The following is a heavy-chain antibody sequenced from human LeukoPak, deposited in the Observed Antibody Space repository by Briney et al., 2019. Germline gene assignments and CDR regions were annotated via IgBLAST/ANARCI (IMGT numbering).Heavy chain of an antibody. V-gene: IGHV3-48*01. J-gene: IGHJ3*02. CDR1: GFTFDDYS. CDR2: ISSSSGTM. Sequence: GGSLRLSCAASGFTFDDYSMNWVRQAPGKGLEWVSFISSSSGTMYYADSVKGRFTISRDNAKNSVYLQMNSLRAEDTAVYYCARDGGSSWYGAFDIWGQGTMVTVSS. D-gene: IGHD6-13*01. CDR3: ARDGGSSWYGAFDI.